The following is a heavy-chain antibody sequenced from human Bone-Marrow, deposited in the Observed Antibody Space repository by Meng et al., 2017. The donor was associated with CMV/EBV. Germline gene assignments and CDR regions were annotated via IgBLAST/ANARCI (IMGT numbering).Heavy chain of an antibody. CDR1: GFTFSSYG. V-gene: IGHV3-30*02. J-gene: IGHJ1*01. CDR2: IRYDGSNK. CDR3: AKAPPQAGTGFFQH. D-gene: IGHD6-13*01. Sequence: GGSLRLSCAASGFTFSSYGMHWVRQAPGKGLEWVAFIRYDGSNKYYADSVKGRFTISRDNSKNTLYLQMNSLRAEDTAVYYCAKAPPQAGTGFFQHWGQGTLVTVSS.